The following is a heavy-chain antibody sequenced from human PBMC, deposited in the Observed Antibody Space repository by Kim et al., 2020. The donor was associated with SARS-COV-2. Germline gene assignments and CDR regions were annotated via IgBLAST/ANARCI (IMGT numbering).Heavy chain of an antibody. V-gene: IGHV7-4-1*01. J-gene: IGHJ5*02. D-gene: IGHD3-10*01. Sequence: ASVKVSCKASGYNITSYMINWVRQAPGQGLEWMGWINTKTGTSTYAPGFTALFVFSLDTSVNTAYLQIDSLKAEDTAVYYCARQMVRGGGRFDPWGQGTLVTVSS. CDR1: GYNITSYM. CDR2: INTKTGTS. CDR3: ARQMVRGGGRFDP.